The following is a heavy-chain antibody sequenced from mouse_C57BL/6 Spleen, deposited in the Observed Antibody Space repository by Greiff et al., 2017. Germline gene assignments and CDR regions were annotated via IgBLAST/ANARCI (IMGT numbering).Heavy chain of an antibody. CDR2: IRSKSSNYAT. Sequence: EVQRVESGGGLVQPKGSLKLSCAASGFTFNTYAMHWVRQAPGKGLEWVARIRSKSSNYATYYANSVKDRFTISRDDSQSMLYLQMNNLKTEDTAMYYCVRESSPAYYSPGYAMDYWGQGTSVTVSS. D-gene: IGHD2-12*01. V-gene: IGHV10-3*01. J-gene: IGHJ4*01. CDR1: GFTFNTYA. CDR3: VRESSPAYYSPGYAMDY.